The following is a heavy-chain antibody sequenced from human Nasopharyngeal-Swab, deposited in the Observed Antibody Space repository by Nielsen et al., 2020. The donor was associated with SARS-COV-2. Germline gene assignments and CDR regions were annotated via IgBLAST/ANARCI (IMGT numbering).Heavy chain of an antibody. D-gene: IGHD5-18*01. Sequence: GESLKISCAASGFSFSNYAMHWVRQAPGKGLEYVSAISSNRGSTYYANSVKGRFTFSRDNSKNTLYLQMGSLRAEDMAVYYCARGGGVDTLIDYWGQGTLVTVSS. CDR2: ISSNRGST. J-gene: IGHJ4*02. CDR3: ARGGGVDTLIDY. CDR1: GFSFSNYA. V-gene: IGHV3-64*01.